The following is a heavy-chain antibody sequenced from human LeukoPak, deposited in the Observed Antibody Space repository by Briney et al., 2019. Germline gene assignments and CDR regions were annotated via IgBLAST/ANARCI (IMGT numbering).Heavy chain of an antibody. CDR3: ARDITQTRDY. V-gene: IGHV1-18*01. J-gene: IGHJ4*02. CDR2: INAYNGDR. D-gene: IGHD1-14*01. CDR1: GYKFTYYG. Sequence: ASVKVSCKTSGYKFTYYGVSWVQQAPGQGLEWMGWINAYNGDRNYAPTPQGRLTLTTDTFTSTAYMELRTLRSDDTAVYYCARDITQTRDYWGQGTQVTVSS.